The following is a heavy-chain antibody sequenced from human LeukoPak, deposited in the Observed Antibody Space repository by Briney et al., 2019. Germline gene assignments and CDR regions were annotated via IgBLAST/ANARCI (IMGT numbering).Heavy chain of an antibody. V-gene: IGHV4-34*01. J-gene: IGHJ5*02. D-gene: IGHD6-19*01. Sequence: SETLSLTCAVDGGSFSGYYWGWIRQPPGKGLEWIGEIKHSGSTNYNPSLKSRVSISVDTSKNQFSLKLNSVTAADTAVYYCARVPYEESSGWYRGWFGPWGQGTLVTVSS. CDR3: ARVPYEESSGWYRGWFGP. CDR2: IKHSGST. CDR1: GGSFSGYY.